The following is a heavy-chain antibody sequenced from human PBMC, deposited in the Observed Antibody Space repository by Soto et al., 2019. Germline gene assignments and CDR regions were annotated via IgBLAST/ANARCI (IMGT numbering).Heavy chain of an antibody. D-gene: IGHD3-3*02. CDR3: ARDPTIRYYYYYMDV. CDR2: ISAYNGNT. CDR1: GYSFTSYG. V-gene: IGHV1-18*01. Sequence: QVQLVQSGAEVKKPGASVKVSCKASGYSFTSYGISWVRQAPGQGLEWMGWISAYNGNTNYAQKLQGRVTMTTDTSTSTAYMGLRSLRSDDTAVYYCARDPTIRYYYYYMDVWGKGTTVTVSS. J-gene: IGHJ6*03.